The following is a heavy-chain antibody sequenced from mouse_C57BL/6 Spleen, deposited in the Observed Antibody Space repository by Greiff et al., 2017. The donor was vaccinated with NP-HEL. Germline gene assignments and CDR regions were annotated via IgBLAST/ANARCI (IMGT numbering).Heavy chain of an antibody. CDR3: ARSWVYGNYGDY. J-gene: IGHJ2*01. CDR2: IDPSDSYT. CDR1: GYTFTSYW. D-gene: IGHD2-1*01. Sequence: VQLQQPGAELVKPGASVKLSCKASGYTFTSYWMQWVKQRPGQGLEWIGEIDPSDSYTNYNQKFKGKATLTVDTSSSTAYMQLSSLTSEDSAVYYCARSWVYGNYGDYWGQGTTLTVSS. V-gene: IGHV1-50*01.